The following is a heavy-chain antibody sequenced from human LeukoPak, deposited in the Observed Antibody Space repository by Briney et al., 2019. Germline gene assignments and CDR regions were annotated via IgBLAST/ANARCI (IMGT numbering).Heavy chain of an antibody. CDR2: IYYSGST. Sequence: KPSETLSLTCTVSGGSISSSSYYWGWIRQPPGKGLEWIGSIYYSGSTYYNPSLKSRVTISVDTSKNQFSLKLSSVTAADTAVYYCASPPAPYTSGWYFGYWGQGTLVTVSS. J-gene: IGHJ4*02. V-gene: IGHV4-39*07. CDR1: GGSISSSSYY. D-gene: IGHD6-19*01. CDR3: ASPPAPYTSGWYFGY.